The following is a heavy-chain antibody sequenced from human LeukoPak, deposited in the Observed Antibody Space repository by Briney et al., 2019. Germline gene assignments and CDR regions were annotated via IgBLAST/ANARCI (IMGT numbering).Heavy chain of an antibody. CDR1: GFTFSSYG. CDR2: IYSGGSE. V-gene: IGHV3-66*01. Sequence: GGSLRLSCAASGFTFSSYGMHWVRQAPGKGLEWVSVIYSGGSEYYADSVKGRFTISRDTFKNRLYLQMNSLRAEDTAVYYCARDMAGDYYDSGSFGYFDYWGQGTLVTVSS. CDR3: ARDMAGDYYDSGSFGYFDY. J-gene: IGHJ4*02. D-gene: IGHD3-22*01.